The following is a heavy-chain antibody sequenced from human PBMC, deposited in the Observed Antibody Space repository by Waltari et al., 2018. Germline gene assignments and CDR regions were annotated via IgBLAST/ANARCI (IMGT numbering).Heavy chain of an antibody. CDR2: IRNKANGGTT. V-gene: IGHV3-49*04. D-gene: IGHD4-17*01. CDR3: SRVPTVTAPRYYYYGMDV. CDR1: GFTFSYYY. J-gene: IGHJ6*02. Sequence: EVQLVESGGGLVQPGGSLRLSCAASGFTFSYYYMSGVRQAPGKGLEWVGFIRNKANGGTTEETTSVKGRFTISRDDSKSITYLQMKSLKTEDTAVYYCSRVPTVTAPRYYYYGMDVWGQGTTVTVSS.